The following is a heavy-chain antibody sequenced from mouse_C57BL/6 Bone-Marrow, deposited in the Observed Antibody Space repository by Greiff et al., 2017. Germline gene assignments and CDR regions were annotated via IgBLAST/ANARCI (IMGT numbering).Heavy chain of an antibody. J-gene: IGHJ1*03. D-gene: IGHD2-4*01. CDR1: GFSFNTYA. CDR3: VRQRLRYWYFDV. V-gene: IGHV10-1*01. CDR2: IRSKSNNYAT. Sequence: DVQLVESGGGLVQPKGSLKLSCAASGFSFNTYAMNWVRQAPGKGLEWVARIRSKSNNYATYYAYSVKDRFTISRDDSESMLYLQMNNLKTEDTDRYYCVRQRLRYWYFDVWGTGTTVTVSS.